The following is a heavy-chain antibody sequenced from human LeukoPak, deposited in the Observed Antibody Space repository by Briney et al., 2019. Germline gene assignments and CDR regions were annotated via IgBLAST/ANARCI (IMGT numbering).Heavy chain of an antibody. CDR3: ARGLVVVAATYHPLYYFDY. Sequence: SETLSLTCAVYGGSFSGYYWSWIRQPPGKGLEWIGEINHSGSTNYNPSLKSRVTISVDTSKNQFSLKLSSVTAADTAVYYCARGLVVVAATYHPLYYFDYWGQGTLVTVSS. D-gene: IGHD2-15*01. CDR2: INHSGST. CDR1: GGSFSGYY. V-gene: IGHV4-34*01. J-gene: IGHJ4*02.